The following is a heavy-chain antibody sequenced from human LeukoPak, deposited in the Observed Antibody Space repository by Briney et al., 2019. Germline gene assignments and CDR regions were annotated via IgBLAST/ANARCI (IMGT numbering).Heavy chain of an antibody. CDR3: ALTAKLAEYFQH. CDR1: GYTFTGYY. Sequence: ASVKVSCKASGYTFTGYYMHWVRQAPGQGLEWMGWINPNSGGSNYAQKFQGRFTMTRDTSISTAYMELSRLRSDDTTVYYCALTAKLAEYFQHWGQGTLVTVSS. V-gene: IGHV1-2*02. J-gene: IGHJ1*01. CDR2: INPNSGGS. D-gene: IGHD2-15*01.